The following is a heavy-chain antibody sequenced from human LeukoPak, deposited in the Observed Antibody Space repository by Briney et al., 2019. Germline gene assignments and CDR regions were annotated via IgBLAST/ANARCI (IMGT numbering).Heavy chain of an antibody. CDR1: GFTFSSYW. D-gene: IGHD2-2*01. J-gene: IGHJ6*02. CDR3: ARILTVVPTYYYYYGMDV. CDR2: IKQDGSEK. V-gene: IGHV3-7*01. Sequence: GGSLRLSCAASGFTFSSYWMSWVRQAPGKGLEWVANIKQDGSEKYYVDSVKGRFTISRDNAKNSLYLQMNSLRAEDTAVYYCARILTVVPTYYYYYGMDVWGQGTTVTVSS.